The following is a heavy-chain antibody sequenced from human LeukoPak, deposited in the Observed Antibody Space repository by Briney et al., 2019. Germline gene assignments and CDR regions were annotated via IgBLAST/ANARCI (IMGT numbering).Heavy chain of an antibody. J-gene: IGHJ5*02. V-gene: IGHV1-69*05. CDR2: IIPIFGTA. Sequence: GASVKVSCKASGGTFSSYAISWVRQAPGQGLEWMGGIIPIFGTANYAQRFQGRVTITTDESTSTAYMELSSLRSEDTAVYYCAKTGEMATIYSWFDPWGQGTLVTVSS. CDR1: GGTFSSYA. D-gene: IGHD5-24*01. CDR3: AKTGEMATIYSWFDP.